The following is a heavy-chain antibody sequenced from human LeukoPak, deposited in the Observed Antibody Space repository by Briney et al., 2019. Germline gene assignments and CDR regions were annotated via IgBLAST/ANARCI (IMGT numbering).Heavy chain of an antibody. CDR3: ARTRLRLGTAAFDI. Sequence: ASVKVFCKASGYTFTGYYMHWVRQAPGQGLEWMGWINPNSGGTNYAQKFQGRVTMTRDTSISTAYMELSSLRSEDTAVYYCARTRLRLGTAAFDIWGQGTMVTVSS. J-gene: IGHJ3*02. V-gene: IGHV1-2*02. D-gene: IGHD4-17*01. CDR1: GYTFTGYY. CDR2: INPNSGGT.